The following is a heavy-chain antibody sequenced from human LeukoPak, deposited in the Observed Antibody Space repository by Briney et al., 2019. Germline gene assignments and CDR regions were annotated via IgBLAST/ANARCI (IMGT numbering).Heavy chain of an antibody. Sequence: GGSLRLSCAASGFTFSNAWMSWVRQAPGKGLEWVGRIKSKTDGGTTDYAAPVKGRFTISRDDSKNTLYLQMNSLKTEDTAVYYCTTNYDILTGYYLGLWFDPWGQGTLVTVSS. D-gene: IGHD3-9*01. V-gene: IGHV3-15*01. CDR1: GFTFSNAW. J-gene: IGHJ5*02. CDR3: TTNYDILTGYYLGLWFDP. CDR2: IKSKTDGGTT.